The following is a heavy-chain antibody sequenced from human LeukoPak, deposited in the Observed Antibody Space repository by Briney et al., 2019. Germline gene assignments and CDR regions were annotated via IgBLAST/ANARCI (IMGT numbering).Heavy chain of an antibody. CDR2: INHSGST. CDR1: GGSISSSSYY. V-gene: IGHV4-39*01. Sequence: SETLSLTCTVSGGSISSSSYYWGWIRQPPGKGLEWIGEINHSGSTNYNPSLKSRVTISVDTSKNQFSLKLSSVTAADTAVYYCARHHDGGYYPGGSYYFDYWGQGTLVTVSS. D-gene: IGHD3-22*01. CDR3: ARHHDGGYYPGGSYYFDY. J-gene: IGHJ4*02.